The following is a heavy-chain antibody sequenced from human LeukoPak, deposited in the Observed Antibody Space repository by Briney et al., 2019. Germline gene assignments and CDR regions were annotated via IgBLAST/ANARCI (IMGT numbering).Heavy chain of an antibody. CDR1: GFTFSSYA. CDR3: SRDRLGGLDL. V-gene: IGHV3-21*01. D-gene: IGHD5-12*01. CDR2: ISTMSNYI. J-gene: IGHJ5*02. Sequence: GGSLRLSCAASGFTFSSYAINWVRQAPGKGLEWVSSISTMSNYIFYGDSVKGRFTISRDNAKNSVYLQMNSLRPEDTAVYYCSRDRLGGLDLWGQGTLVTVSS.